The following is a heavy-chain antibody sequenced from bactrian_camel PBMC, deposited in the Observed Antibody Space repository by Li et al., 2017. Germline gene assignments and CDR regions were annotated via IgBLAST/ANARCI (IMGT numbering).Heavy chain of an antibody. CDR2: ADSERRT. Sequence: VQLVESGGGSVQAGGSLRLSCVASGYTYTMAWFRQAPGKEREGVAAADSERRTSYADSVKGRFTISKDNDENTLYLQMNSLKPEDTAMYYCAAEDYNFGCVHSVRLGYWGQGTQVTVS. J-gene: IGHJ6*01. D-gene: IGHD2*01. CDR1: GYTYT. CDR3: AAEDYNFGCVHSVRLGY. V-gene: IGHV3S55*01.